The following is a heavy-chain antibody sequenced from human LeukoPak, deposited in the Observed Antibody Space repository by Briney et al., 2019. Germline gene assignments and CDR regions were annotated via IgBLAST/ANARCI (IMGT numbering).Heavy chain of an antibody. CDR2: IKQDGSKK. Sequence: PGGSLRLSCVASGFPFSSYWMTWVRQAPGKGLEWVANIKQDGSKKSYVDSVKGRFTISRDNSKNTLYLQMNTLRAEDTAVYYCAKDRYGSGSYYKCYFDYWGQGTLVTVSS. J-gene: IGHJ4*02. D-gene: IGHD3-10*01. V-gene: IGHV3-7*03. CDR3: AKDRYGSGSYYKCYFDY. CDR1: GFPFSSYW.